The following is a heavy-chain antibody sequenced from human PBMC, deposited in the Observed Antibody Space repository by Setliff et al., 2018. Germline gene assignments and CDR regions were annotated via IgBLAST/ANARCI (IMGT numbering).Heavy chain of an antibody. CDR3: ARPNYDSSRGWFDP. Sequence: SETLSLTCNVSGASISGSAYYWGWIRQPPGKGLEWIGSVYSSGSPYYNPSLKSRVTISMDTSKNQFSLKLSSVTAADTAVYYCARPNYDSSRGWFDPWGQGTLVTVSS. D-gene: IGHD3-22*01. CDR1: GASISGSAYY. V-gene: IGHV4-39*07. CDR2: VYSSGSP. J-gene: IGHJ5*02.